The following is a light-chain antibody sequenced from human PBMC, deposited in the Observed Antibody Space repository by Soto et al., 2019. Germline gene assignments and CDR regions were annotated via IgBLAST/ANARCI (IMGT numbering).Light chain of an antibody. V-gene: IGLV2-14*03. CDR2: DVI. CDR1: SSDVGGYNY. J-gene: IGLJ1*01. CDR3: SSYTSSGTYV. Sequence: QSALTQSASVSGSPGQSITISCAGTSSDVGGYNYVSWYQQHPGKAPKLMIYDVINRPSGVSDRFSGSKSGNSASLTISGIQAQDEADYYCSSYTSSGTYVFGTGTKVTVL.